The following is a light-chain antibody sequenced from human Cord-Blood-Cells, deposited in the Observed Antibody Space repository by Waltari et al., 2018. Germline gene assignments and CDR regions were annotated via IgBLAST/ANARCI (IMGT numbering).Light chain of an antibody. V-gene: IGLV2-14*01. Sequence: QSALTQPASVSGSPGQSIPISCPGTSSAVGGFNYVSWYQQHPGKAPKLMIYDVSNRPSGVSNRFSGSKSGNTASLTISGLQAEDEADYYCSSYTSSSTLVVFGGGTKLTVL. CDR3: SSYTSSSTLVV. J-gene: IGLJ2*01. CDR1: SSAVGGFNY. CDR2: DVS.